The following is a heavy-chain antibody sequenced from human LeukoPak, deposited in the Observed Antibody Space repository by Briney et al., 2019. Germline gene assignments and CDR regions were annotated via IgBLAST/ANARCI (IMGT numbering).Heavy chain of an antibody. CDR2: ISGSGGST. V-gene: IGHV3-23*01. Sequence: GSLRLSCAASGFTFSSYAMSWVRQAPGKGLEWVSAISGSGGSTYYADSVKGRFTISRDNSKNTLYLQMNSLRAEDTAVYYCAKDLGHSSSWYNWFDPWGQGTLVTVSS. CDR3: AKDLGHSSSWYNWFDP. CDR1: GFTFSSYA. J-gene: IGHJ5*02. D-gene: IGHD6-13*01.